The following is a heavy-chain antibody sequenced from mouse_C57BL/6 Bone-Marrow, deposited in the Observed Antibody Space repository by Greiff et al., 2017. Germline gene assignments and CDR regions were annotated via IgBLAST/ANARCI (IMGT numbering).Heavy chain of an antibody. CDR3: ARNYYGSSYNWYFDV. D-gene: IGHD1-1*01. V-gene: IGHV1-72*01. CDR2: IDPNSGGT. CDR1: GYTFTSYW. J-gene: IGHJ1*03. Sequence: QVQLQQPGAELVKPGASVKLSCKASGYTFTSYWMHWVKQRPGRGLEWIGSIDPNSGGTKYNEKFKSKATLTVDKPSSTAYMQLSSLTSEDSAVYYCARNYYGSSYNWYFDVWGTGTTVTVSS.